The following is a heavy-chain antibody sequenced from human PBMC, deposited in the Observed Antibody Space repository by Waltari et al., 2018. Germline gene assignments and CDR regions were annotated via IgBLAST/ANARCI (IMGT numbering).Heavy chain of an antibody. CDR1: GGSISSSTYY. V-gene: IGHV4-39*01. J-gene: IGHJ3*02. CDR2: FYYGGGT. D-gene: IGHD1-26*01. Sequence: QVQLQESGPGLVKPSETLSLICSVSGGSISSSTYYWGWVRQPPGKGLEWIASFYYGGGTYYNPSLQGRVTMSVDTSKNHFSLKMSSVTAADTAVFYCARHRGELSVYDPFDIWGQGTTVTVSS. CDR3: ARHRGELSVYDPFDI.